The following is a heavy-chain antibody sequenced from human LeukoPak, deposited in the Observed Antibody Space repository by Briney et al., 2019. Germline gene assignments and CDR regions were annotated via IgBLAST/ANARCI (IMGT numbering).Heavy chain of an antibody. V-gene: IGHV3-48*03. Sequence: GGSLRLSCAASGFTFSSYEMNWVRQAPGKGLEWVSYISSSGSTIYYADSVKGRFTISRDNAKNSLYLQMNSLRAEDTAVYYCVREGWQWLVPGFDYWGQGTLVTVSS. J-gene: IGHJ4*02. CDR2: ISSSGSTI. CDR1: GFTFSSYE. CDR3: VREGWQWLVPGFDY. D-gene: IGHD6-19*01.